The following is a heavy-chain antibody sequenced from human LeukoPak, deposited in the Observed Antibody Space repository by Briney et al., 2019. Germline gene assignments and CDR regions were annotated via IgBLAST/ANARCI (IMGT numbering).Heavy chain of an antibody. Sequence: GESLKISCKGSGYSFTNHWIGWVRQMPGKGLEWMGIIYPGDSDTRYSPSFQGQVTISADKSITTAYLQWSSLQASHTAIYSCARHELSQILTALDYWGQGTLVTVPS. V-gene: IGHV5-51*01. CDR1: GYSFTNHW. J-gene: IGHJ4*02. CDR2: IYPGDSDT. D-gene: IGHD3-9*01. CDR3: ARHELSQILTALDY.